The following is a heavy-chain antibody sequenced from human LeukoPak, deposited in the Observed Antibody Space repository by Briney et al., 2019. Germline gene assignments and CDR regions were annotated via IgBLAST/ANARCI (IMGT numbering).Heavy chain of an antibody. CDR2: IYHSGST. J-gene: IGHJ4*02. CDR3: ARDGGWYCSSTSCYNFDY. V-gene: IGHV4-38-2*02. Sequence: SETLSLTCTVSGYSISSGYYWGWIRQPPGKGLEWIGSIYHSGSTYYNPSLKSRVTISVDTSKNQFSLKLSSVTAADTAVYYCARDGGWYCSSTSCYNFDYWGQGTLVTVSS. D-gene: IGHD2-2*02. CDR1: GYSISSGYY.